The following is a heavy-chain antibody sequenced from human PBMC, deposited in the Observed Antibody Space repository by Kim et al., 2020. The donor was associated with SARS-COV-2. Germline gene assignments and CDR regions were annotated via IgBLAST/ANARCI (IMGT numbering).Heavy chain of an antibody. J-gene: IGHJ4*02. V-gene: IGHV3-21*01. CDR3: ARGGRGLLAEDGTVFDY. Sequence: GGSLRLSCAASGFTFSSYSMSWVRQAPGKGLEWVSCISGSSTYIYYPDSVKGRFTISRDNAENSLYLQINSLRAEDTAVYYCARGGRGLLAEDGTVFDYWGQGTLVTVSS. CDR1: GFTFSSYS. D-gene: IGHD6-13*01. CDR2: ISGSSTYI.